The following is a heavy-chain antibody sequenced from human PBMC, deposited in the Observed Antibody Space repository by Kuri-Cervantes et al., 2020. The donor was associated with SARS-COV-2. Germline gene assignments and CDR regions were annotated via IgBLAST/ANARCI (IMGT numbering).Heavy chain of an antibody. D-gene: IGHD3-22*01. CDR1: GFTFSSYA. V-gene: IGHV3-30-3*01. CDR3: AKDYYYDSSGYPRVVVDY. J-gene: IGHJ4*02. Sequence: LSLTCAASGFTFSSYAMHWVRQAPGKGLEWVAVISYDGSNKYYADSVKGRFTISRDNAKNTLYLQMNSLRAEDTAAYYCAKDYYYDSSGYPRVVVDYWGQGTLVTVSS. CDR2: ISYDGSNK.